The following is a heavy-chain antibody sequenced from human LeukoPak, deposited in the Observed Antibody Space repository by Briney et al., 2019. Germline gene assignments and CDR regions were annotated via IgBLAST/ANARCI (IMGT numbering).Heavy chain of an antibody. V-gene: IGHV4-59*01. D-gene: IGHD1-26*01. CDR1: GGSINSYY. Sequence: SETLSLTCTVSGGSINSYYWSWIRQPPGKGLEWIAYIYYSGSTSYNPSLKSRVTISVDTSKNQFSLKLNSVTAADTAMYYCARLFHPALSGNYPFDHWGQGTPVTVSS. CDR2: IYYSGST. CDR3: ARLFHPALSGNYPFDH. J-gene: IGHJ4*02.